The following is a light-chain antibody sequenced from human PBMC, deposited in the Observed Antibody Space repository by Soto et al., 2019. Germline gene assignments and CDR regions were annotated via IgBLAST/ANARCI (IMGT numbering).Light chain of an antibody. CDR1: SGSIASNY. CDR3: QSYGDNNQV. CDR2: EDN. V-gene: IGLV6-57*02. Sequence: NFMLTQPHSVSESPGKTVTISCTGSSGSIASNYVQWFQQRPGSAPTTVIYEDNKRPSGVPDRFSSSIDSSSNSASLTISGLKTEDEADYYCQSYGDNNQVFGGGTKLTVL. J-gene: IGLJ3*02.